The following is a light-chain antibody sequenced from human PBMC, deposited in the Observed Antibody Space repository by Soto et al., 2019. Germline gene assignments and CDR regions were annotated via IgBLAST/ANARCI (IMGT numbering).Light chain of an antibody. Sequence: QSVLTQPASVSVSPGQSITISCTGTSSDVGSYNYVSWYQQHPGKAPKLMIYEVSDRPSGISSRFSGSKSGNTASLTISGLQTEDEADYYCSSYTSSSTLFGTGTKV. J-gene: IGLJ1*01. CDR2: EVS. CDR1: SSDVGSYNY. V-gene: IGLV2-14*01. CDR3: SSYTSSSTL.